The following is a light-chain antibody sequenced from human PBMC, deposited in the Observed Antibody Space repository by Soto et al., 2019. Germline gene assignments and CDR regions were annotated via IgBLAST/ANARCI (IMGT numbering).Light chain of an antibody. CDR3: SSYAGPITFYV. V-gene: IGLV2-23*02. J-gene: IGLJ1*01. Sequence: QSALTQPASVSGSPGQSITISCTGTSSDVGTYTLVSWYQQHPGKAPKLVLYEVNKRPAGVSKRFSGSRSGDTASLTISGLQAEDEADYYCSSYAGPITFYVFGTGTKVTVL. CDR2: EVN. CDR1: SSDVGTYTL.